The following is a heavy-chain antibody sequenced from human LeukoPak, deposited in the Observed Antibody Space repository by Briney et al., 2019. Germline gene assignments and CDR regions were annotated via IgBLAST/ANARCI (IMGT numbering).Heavy chain of an antibody. J-gene: IGHJ5*02. CDR2: GNHNGGT. CDR3: AKNGQSGFSFDP. Sequence: PSETLSLTCAVSGGSFNGYYWSWIRQSPGKGLQWIGEGNHNGGTKYNPSLKSRVTISADSSKNQFSLKLSSVTAADTAVYYCAKNGQSGFSFDPWGQGTLVTVSS. D-gene: IGHD1-26*01. CDR1: GGSFNGYY. V-gene: IGHV4-34*01.